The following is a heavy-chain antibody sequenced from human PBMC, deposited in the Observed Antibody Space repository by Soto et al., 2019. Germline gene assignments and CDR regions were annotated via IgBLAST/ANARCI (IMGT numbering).Heavy chain of an antibody. CDR3: ARPARSVAISPRSYGMDV. CDR1: GGTFSSYA. CDR2: IIPIFGTA. D-gene: IGHD2-2*02. V-gene: IGHV1-69*01. J-gene: IGHJ6*02. Sequence: QVQLVQSGAEVKKPGSSVKVSCKASGGTFSSYAISWVRQAPGQGLEWMGGIIPIFGTANYAQKFQGRVKITADESTSTAYMELSSLRSEDTAVYYCARPARSVAISPRSYGMDVWGQGTTVTVSS.